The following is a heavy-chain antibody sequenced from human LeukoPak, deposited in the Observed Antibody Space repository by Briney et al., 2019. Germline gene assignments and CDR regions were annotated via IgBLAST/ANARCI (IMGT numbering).Heavy chain of an antibody. D-gene: IGHD6-19*01. Sequence: SETLSLTCAVYGGSFSGYYWTWIRQPPGKGLEWIGEINHSGSTNCNPSLKSRVTVSVDTSKNQFSLKLTSVTAADTAVYYCARARGAVAIEYWGQGTLVTVSS. CDR2: INHSGST. CDR3: ARARGAVAIEY. CDR1: GGSFSGYY. V-gene: IGHV4-34*01. J-gene: IGHJ4*02.